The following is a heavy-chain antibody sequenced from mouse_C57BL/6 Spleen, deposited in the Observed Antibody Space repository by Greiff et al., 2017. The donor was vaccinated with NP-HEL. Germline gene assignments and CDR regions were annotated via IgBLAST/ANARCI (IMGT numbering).Heavy chain of an antibody. D-gene: IGHD1-1*01. CDR2: IDPETGGT. CDR1: VFTFSFSS. CDR3: TAYGSSYRYFDV. Sequence: SLAFLFSPFASVPLSFPSSVFTFSFSSLPFLKQTAVQGMERSVAIDPETGGTAYNQKFKGKAILTADKSSSTAYMELRSLTSEDSAVYYCTAYGSSYRYFDVWGTGTTVTVSS. V-gene: IGHV1-15*01. J-gene: IGHJ1*03.